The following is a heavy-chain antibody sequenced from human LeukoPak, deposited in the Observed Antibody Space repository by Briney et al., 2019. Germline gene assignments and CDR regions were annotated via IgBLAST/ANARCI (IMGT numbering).Heavy chain of an antibody. J-gene: IGHJ5*02. Sequence: SETLSLTCTVSGSSISSSSYYWGWIRQPPGKGLEWIGSIYYSGSTYYNPSLKSRVTISVDTSKNQFSLKLSSVTAADTAVYYCARRRDCSGGSCYYRRGWFDPWGQGTLVTVSS. CDR3: ARRRDCSGGSCYYRRGWFDP. CDR1: GSSISSSSYY. V-gene: IGHV4-39*01. D-gene: IGHD2-15*01. CDR2: IYYSGST.